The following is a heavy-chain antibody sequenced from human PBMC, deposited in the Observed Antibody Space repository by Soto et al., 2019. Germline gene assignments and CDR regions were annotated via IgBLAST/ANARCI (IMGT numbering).Heavy chain of an antibody. CDR2: IYYSGST. D-gene: IGHD3-10*01. CDR1: GGSISSGDYY. CDR3: ARATLLSGSYYPCNDY. V-gene: IGHV4-30-4*01. J-gene: IGHJ4*02. Sequence: SETLSLTCTVSGGSISSGDYYWSWIRQPPGKGLEWIGYIYYSGSTYYNPSLKSRVTISVDTSKNQFSLKLSSVTAADTAVYYCARATLLSGSYYPCNDYWGQGTLVTVSS.